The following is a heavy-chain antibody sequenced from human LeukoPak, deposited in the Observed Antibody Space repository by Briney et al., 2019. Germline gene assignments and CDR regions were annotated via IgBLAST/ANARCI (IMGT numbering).Heavy chain of an antibody. CDR1: GYIFTHYW. J-gene: IGHJ4*02. Sequence: GESLKISCQVSGYIFTHYWIGWVRQMPGNGLESMGIIYPADSDTTYSPSFQGQVTITADKSINTVYLQWSSLKASDTAMYYCARQSRDGSKTRGYYFDFWGQGTLVTVSS. CDR3: ARQSRDGSKTRGYYFDF. D-gene: IGHD3-10*01. V-gene: IGHV5-51*01. CDR2: IYPADSDT.